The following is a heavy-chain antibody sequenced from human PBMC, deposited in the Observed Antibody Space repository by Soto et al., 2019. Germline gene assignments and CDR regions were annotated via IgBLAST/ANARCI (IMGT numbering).Heavy chain of an antibody. CDR3: ARDFAYFDS. D-gene: IGHD3-3*01. V-gene: IGHV4-38-2*01. J-gene: IGHJ4*02. CDR2: IYHSGGT. CDR1: GYSISSGYY. Sequence: PSETLSLTCAVSGYSISSGYYWGWSRQPPGKGLEWIGSIYHSGGTYYNPSLKSRVTISVDTSKNQFSLNLDSVTAADTAVYFCARDFAYFDSWGQGTLVTVSS.